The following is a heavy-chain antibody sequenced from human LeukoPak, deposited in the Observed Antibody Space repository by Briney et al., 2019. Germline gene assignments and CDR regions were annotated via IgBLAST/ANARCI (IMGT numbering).Heavy chain of an antibody. V-gene: IGHV1-46*01. CDR3: ARFLVVAGFLDY. Sequence: ASVKVSCKASGYTFTSYYMHWVRQAPGQGLEWMGIINPTGGSTSYAQKFQGRVTMTRDTSTSTVYMDLSSLRSEDTAVYYCARFLVVAGFLDYWGQGTLVTVSS. J-gene: IGHJ4*02. CDR2: INPTGGST. D-gene: IGHD6-19*01. CDR1: GYTFTSYY.